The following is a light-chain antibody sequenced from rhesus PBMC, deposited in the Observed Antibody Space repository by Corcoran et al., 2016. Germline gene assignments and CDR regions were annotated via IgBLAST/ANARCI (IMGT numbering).Light chain of an antibody. Sequence: DIQMTQSPSSLSASVGDRVTITCRASENVNNYLNWYQQKPGKAPKLLIYKPSTLQSGVPSRFRGSGSGTYYTFAISSLQPEDVATYYCQHGYGTPLTFGGGTKVELK. CDR3: QHGYGTPLT. J-gene: IGKJ4*01. V-gene: IGKV1-74*01. CDR2: KPS. CDR1: ENVNNY.